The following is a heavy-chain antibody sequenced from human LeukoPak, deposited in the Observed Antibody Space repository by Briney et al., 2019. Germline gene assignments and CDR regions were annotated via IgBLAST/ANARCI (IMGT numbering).Heavy chain of an antibody. V-gene: IGHV3-48*04. D-gene: IGHD5-18*01. J-gene: IGHJ6*02. CDR1: GFTFSQYS. Sequence: PGGSLRLSCAASGFTFSQYSMNWVRQAPGKGLEWVSHIRSSSETFYADSVKGRFTISRDNAKNTLYLQMNSLRAEDTAVYYCARDAVDTANAVWGQGTTVTVSS. CDR3: ARDAVDTANAV. CDR2: IRSSSET.